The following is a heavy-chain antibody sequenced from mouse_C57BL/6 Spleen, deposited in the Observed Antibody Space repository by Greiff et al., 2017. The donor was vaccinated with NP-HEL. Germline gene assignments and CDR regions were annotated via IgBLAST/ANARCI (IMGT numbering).Heavy chain of an antibody. J-gene: IGHJ2*01. V-gene: IGHV1-63*01. CDR2: IYPGGGYT. CDR3: ARRSYCGSSYRVYFDY. CDR1: GYTFTNYW. D-gene: IGHD1-1*01. Sequence: VKLMESGAELVRPGTSVKMSCKASGYTFTNYWIGWAKQRPGHGLEWIGDIYPGGGYTNYNEKFKGKATLTADKSSSTAYMQFSSLTSEDSAIYYCARRSYCGSSYRVYFDYWGQGTTLTVSS.